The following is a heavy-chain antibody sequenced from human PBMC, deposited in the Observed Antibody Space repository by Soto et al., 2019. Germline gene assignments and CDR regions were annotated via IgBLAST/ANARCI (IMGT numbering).Heavy chain of an antibody. CDR3: ARDRGFVWADRHAFDI. V-gene: IGHV1-18*04. Sequence: GASVKVSCKASGYTLTSYGISWVRQAPGQGLEWMGWISAYNGNTNYAQKLQGRVTMTTDTSTSTAYMELRSLRSDDTAVYYCARDRGFVWADRHAFDIWGQGTMVTVSS. D-gene: IGHD6-6*01. CDR1: GYTLTSYG. J-gene: IGHJ3*02. CDR2: ISAYNGNT.